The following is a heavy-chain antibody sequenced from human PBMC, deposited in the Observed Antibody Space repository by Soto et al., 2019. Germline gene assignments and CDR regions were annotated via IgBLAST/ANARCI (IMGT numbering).Heavy chain of an antibody. Sequence: GGSLRLSCAASGFTFSNAWMSWVRQAPGKGLEWVGRIKSKTDGGTTDYAAPVKGRFTISRDDSKNTLYLQMNSLKTEDTAVYYWTTDEKSPYSSSWNHAFDIWGQGTMVTVSS. CDR2: IKSKTDGGTT. CDR3: TTDEKSPYSSSWNHAFDI. D-gene: IGHD6-13*01. J-gene: IGHJ3*02. CDR1: GFTFSNAW. V-gene: IGHV3-15*01.